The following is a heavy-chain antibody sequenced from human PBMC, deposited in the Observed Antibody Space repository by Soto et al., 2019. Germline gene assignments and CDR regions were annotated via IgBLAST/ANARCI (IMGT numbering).Heavy chain of an antibody. D-gene: IGHD2-15*01. CDR2: ISSSSSTI. J-gene: IGHJ6*02. CDR1: GFTFSSYS. V-gene: IGHV3-48*02. CDR3: ARDRISCSGGSCYLHLYGMDV. Sequence: GGSLRLSCAASGFTFSSYSMNWVRQAPGKGLEWVSYISSSSSTIYYADSVKGRFTISRDNAKNSLYLQMNSLRDEDTAVYYCARDRISCSGGSCYLHLYGMDVWGQGTTVTV.